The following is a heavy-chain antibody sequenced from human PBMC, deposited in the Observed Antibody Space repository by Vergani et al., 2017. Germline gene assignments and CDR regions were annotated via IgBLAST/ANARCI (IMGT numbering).Heavy chain of an antibody. J-gene: IGHJ4*02. CDR2: ISYDGSNK. D-gene: IGHD3-22*01. CDR3: ARDWYYYDSSGQVFDY. Sequence: QVQLVESGGGVVQPGRSLRLSCAASGFTFSSYAMHWVRQAPGKGLEWVAVISYDGSNKYYADSVKGRFTISRGNSKNTLYLQMNSLRAEDTAVYYCARDWYYYDSSGQVFDYWGQGTLVTVSS. V-gene: IGHV3-30*01. CDR1: GFTFSSYA.